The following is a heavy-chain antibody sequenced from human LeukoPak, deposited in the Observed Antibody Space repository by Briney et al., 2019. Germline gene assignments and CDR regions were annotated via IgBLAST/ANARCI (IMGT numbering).Heavy chain of an antibody. Sequence: GGSLRLSCAASGFTFDDYGMGWVRQAPGKGLEWVSGINWNGGSTGYADSVKGRFTISRDNAKNSLYLQMNSLRAEDTALYYCARDDYGDYYFDYWGQGTLVTVSS. D-gene: IGHD4-17*01. J-gene: IGHJ4*02. CDR1: GFTFDDYG. V-gene: IGHV3-20*04. CDR3: ARDDYGDYYFDY. CDR2: INWNGGST.